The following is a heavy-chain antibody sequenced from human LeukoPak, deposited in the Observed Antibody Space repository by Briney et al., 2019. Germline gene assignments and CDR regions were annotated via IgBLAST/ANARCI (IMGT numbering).Heavy chain of an antibody. Sequence: GGSLRLSCAASGLTFSSYSMNWVRQAPGKGLEWVANIKQDGSEKYYVDSVKGRFTISRDNAKKSLYLQMNSLRAEVTAVYYCATVRYLEFWGQGILVTVSS. D-gene: IGHD3-3*01. CDR3: ATVRYLEF. V-gene: IGHV3-7*01. CDR1: GLTFSSYS. CDR2: IKQDGSEK. J-gene: IGHJ4*02.